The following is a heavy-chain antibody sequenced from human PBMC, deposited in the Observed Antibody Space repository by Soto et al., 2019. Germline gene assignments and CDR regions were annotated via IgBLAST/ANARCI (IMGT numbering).Heavy chain of an antibody. CDR1: GFTVSSNY. D-gene: IGHD6-13*01. CDR2: IYSGGST. CDR3: AAAAAATAPSFDC. V-gene: IGHV3-53*04. Sequence: GGSLRLSCAASGFTVSSNYMSWVRQAPGKGLEWVAVIYSGGSTYYADSVKGRFTISRHNSKNTLYLQRNSLRAEDTAVYHCAAAAAATAPSFDCCGEGTLATVSS. J-gene: IGHJ4*02.